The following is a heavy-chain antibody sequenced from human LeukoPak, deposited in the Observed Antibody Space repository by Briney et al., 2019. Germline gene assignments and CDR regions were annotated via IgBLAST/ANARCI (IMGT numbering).Heavy chain of an antibody. Sequence: SGGSLRLSCAASGFTFSSYAMSWVRQAPGKGLEWVSAISGSGGSTYYADSVKGRFTISRDNSKNTLYLQMNSPRAEDTAVYHCAKVVAGSTYYFDYWGQGTLVTVSS. CDR3: AKVVAGSTYYFDY. CDR2: ISGSGGST. D-gene: IGHD6-19*01. V-gene: IGHV3-23*01. J-gene: IGHJ4*02. CDR1: GFTFSSYA.